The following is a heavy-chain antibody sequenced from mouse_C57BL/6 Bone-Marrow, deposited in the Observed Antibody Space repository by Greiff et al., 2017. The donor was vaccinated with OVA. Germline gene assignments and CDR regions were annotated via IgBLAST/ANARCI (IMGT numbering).Heavy chain of an antibody. CDR1: GYTFTSYW. V-gene: IGHV1-55*01. D-gene: IGHD5-5*01. J-gene: IGHJ4*01. CDR3: ARNPLYLYYAMDY. Sequence: QVQLQQPGAELVKPGASVKMYCKASGYTFTSYWITWVKQRPGQGLEWIGDIYPGSGSTNYNEKFKSKATLTVDTSSSTAYMQLSSLTSEDSAVYYCARNPLYLYYAMDYWGQGTSVTVSS. CDR2: IYPGSGST.